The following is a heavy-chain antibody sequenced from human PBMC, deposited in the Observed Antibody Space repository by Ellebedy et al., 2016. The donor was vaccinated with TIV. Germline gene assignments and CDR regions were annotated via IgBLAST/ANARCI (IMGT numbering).Heavy chain of an antibody. V-gene: IGHV3-23*01. CDR3: AKDSGRSGWISDY. J-gene: IGHJ4*02. Sequence: PGGSLRLSCVVSGFTFSTYAMRWFRQAPGKGLEWVSALTTGGGTFYADSVKGRFTISRDSSKNTLYLQMNSLRVEDTAIYFCAKDSGRSGWISDYWGQGTLVTVSS. CDR2: LTTGGGT. CDR1: GFTFSTYA. D-gene: IGHD3-10*01.